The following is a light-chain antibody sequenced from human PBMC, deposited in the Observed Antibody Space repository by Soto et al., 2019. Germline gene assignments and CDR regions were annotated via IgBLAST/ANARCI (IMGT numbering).Light chain of an antibody. CDR3: SSFTTSQLYV. V-gene: IGLV2-14*01. CDR2: GVR. Sequence: QSALTQPTSVSGSPGQSIAIPCTGNGNDIGAYDYVSWYQQHPGKAPRLLIHGVRNRPPGISSRFSGFKSGLTASLTISGLQAEDEADYYCSSFTTSQLYVFGPGTKVTVL. J-gene: IGLJ1*01. CDR1: GNDIGAYDY.